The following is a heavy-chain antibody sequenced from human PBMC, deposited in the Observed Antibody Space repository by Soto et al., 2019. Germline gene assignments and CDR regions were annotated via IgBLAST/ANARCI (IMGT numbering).Heavy chain of an antibody. J-gene: IGHJ6*02. CDR3: ARSSTYYYGTEV. CDR1: GFTFSSYA. Sequence: GVSLRLSCAASGFTFSSYAMHWVRQAPGKGLEWVAVISYDGSNKYYADSVKGRFTISRDNSKNTLYLQMNSLRAEGTAVYYCARSSTYYYGTEVWGQGTMVTGS. CDR2: ISYDGSNK. D-gene: IGHD2-2*01. V-gene: IGHV3-30-3*01.